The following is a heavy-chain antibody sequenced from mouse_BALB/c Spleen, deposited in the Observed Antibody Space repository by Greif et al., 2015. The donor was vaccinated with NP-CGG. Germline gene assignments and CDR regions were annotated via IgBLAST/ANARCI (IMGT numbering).Heavy chain of an antibody. Sequence: EVKLMESGGGLVQPGGSLRLSCATSGFTFTDYYMSWVRQPPGKALEWLGFIRNKPKGYTTEYSASVKGRFTISRDNSQSILYLQMNTLRAEDSATYYCARDINYDDSYWFFDVWGAGTTVTASS. J-gene: IGHJ1*01. D-gene: IGHD2-4*01. CDR3: ARDINYDDSYWFFDV. V-gene: IGHV7-3*02. CDR1: GFTFTDYY. CDR2: IRNKPKGYTT.